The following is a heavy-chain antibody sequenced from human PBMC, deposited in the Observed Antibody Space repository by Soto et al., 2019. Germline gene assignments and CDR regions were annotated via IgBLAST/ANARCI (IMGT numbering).Heavy chain of an antibody. Sequence: ASVKVSCKTSGYTFTSFGISWVRQAPGQGLEWMGWITTDKGKTNYAQKFQGRVTMTTDTSTSTAYMELRSLRSDDTAVYYFATRPPGGEWVGVFDYWSRGPLVTVSS. J-gene: IGHJ4*02. CDR3: ATRPPGGEWVGVFDY. CDR2: ITTDKGKT. D-gene: IGHD3-16*01. CDR1: GYTFTSFG. V-gene: IGHV1-18*01.